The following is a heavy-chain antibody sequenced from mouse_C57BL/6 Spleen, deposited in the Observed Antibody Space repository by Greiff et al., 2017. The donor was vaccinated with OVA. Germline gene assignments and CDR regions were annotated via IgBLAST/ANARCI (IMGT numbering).Heavy chain of an antibody. D-gene: IGHD6-1*01. V-gene: IGHV1-64*01. CDR2: IHPNSGST. CDR3: ARGNPEGYYFDY. Sequence: QVQLQQPGAELVKPGASVKLSCKASGYTFTSYWMHWVKQRPGQGLEWIGMIHPNSGSTNYNEKFKSKATLTVDKSSSTAYMQLSSLTSEDSAVYYCARGNPEGYYFDYWGQGTTLTVSS. CDR1: GYTFTSYW. J-gene: IGHJ2*01.